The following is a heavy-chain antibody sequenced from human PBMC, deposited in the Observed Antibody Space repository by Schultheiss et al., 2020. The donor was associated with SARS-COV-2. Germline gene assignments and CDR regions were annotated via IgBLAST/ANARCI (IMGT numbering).Heavy chain of an antibody. CDR2: IYSADST. CDR3: ARDTIFGVVPLGHYYYYGMDV. Sequence: GGSLRLSCAASGFTVSNNYMTWVRQAPGKGLEWVSTIYSADSTYYADSVKGRFTISRDNSKNAVHLHMNNLRAEDTAVYYCARDTIFGVVPLGHYYYYGMDVWGQGTTVTVSS. D-gene: IGHD3-3*01. J-gene: IGHJ6*02. CDR1: GFTVSNNY. V-gene: IGHV3-53*01.